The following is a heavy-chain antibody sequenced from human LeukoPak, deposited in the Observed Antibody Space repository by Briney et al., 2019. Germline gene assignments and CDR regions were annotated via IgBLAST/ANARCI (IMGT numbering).Heavy chain of an antibody. Sequence: GGSLRLSCAASGFTFSSYSMNWVRQAPGKGLEWVSSISTSSSYIHYADSVKGRFTISRDNAKNSLYLQMNSLRAEDTAVYYCARHACSGGSCYPTLDYWGQGTLVTVSS. J-gene: IGHJ4*02. CDR2: ISTSSSYI. D-gene: IGHD2-15*01. CDR1: GFTFSSYS. V-gene: IGHV3-21*04. CDR3: ARHACSGGSCYPTLDY.